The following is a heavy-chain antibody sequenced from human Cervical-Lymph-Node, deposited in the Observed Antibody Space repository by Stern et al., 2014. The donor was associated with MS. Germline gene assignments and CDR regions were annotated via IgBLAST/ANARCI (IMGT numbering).Heavy chain of an antibody. CDR1: EFTFSDYS. CDR2: IISSGVIT. J-gene: IGHJ4*02. Sequence: EVQLVESGGDLVQPGGSLRLSCAASEFTFSDYSMTWVRQAPQKGLEWVSTIISSGVITYYADSVKGRFTISRDNSKSTLTLHMNSLRAEDTAIYFCAKVAYSGNALGYWGQGTLVTVSS. D-gene: IGHD4-23*01. CDR3: AKVAYSGNALGY. V-gene: IGHV3-23*04.